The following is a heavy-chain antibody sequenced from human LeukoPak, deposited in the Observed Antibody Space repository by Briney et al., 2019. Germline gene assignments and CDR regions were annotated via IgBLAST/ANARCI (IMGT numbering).Heavy chain of an antibody. CDR2: ISAYNGNT. CDR1: GYTFTSYG. V-gene: IGHV1-18*01. J-gene: IGHJ6*02. D-gene: IGHD4-17*01. CDR3: ARDYEDYGVVYYYGMDV. Sequence: GASVKVSCKASGYTFTSYGISWVRQAPGQGLEWMGWISAYNGNTNYAQKLQGRVTMTTDTSTSTAYMGLRSLRSADTAVYYCARDYEDYGVVYYYGMDVWGQGTTVTVSS.